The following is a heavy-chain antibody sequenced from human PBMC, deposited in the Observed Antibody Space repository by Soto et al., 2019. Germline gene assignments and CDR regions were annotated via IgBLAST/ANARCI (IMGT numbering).Heavy chain of an antibody. D-gene: IGHD1-26*01. CDR3: ARDSELAENYRMDV. V-gene: IGHV4-59*01. J-gene: IGHJ6*02. CDR2: IYYSGST. Sequence: SETLSLTCTVSGGSISSYYWSWIRQPPGKGLEWIGYIYYSGSTNYNPSLKSRVTISVDTSKNQFPLKLSSVTAADTAVYYCARDSELAENYRMDVWGQGTTVTVSS. CDR1: GGSISSYY.